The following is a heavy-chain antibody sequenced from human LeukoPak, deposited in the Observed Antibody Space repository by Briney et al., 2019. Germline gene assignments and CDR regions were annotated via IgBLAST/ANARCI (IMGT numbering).Heavy chain of an antibody. CDR3: AKDAGDKSNYYGLDV. D-gene: IGHD1-26*01. V-gene: IGHV1-46*02. CDR2: ISLSAGSI. CDR1: AYTFKNYY. J-gene: IGHJ6*02. Sequence: GASVKVSCKASAYTFKNYYMHWVRQAPGQELEWRGRISLSAGSISYAQKFRGSLTISRDTSTSTVYMEPSSLRSEDTAVCYCAKDAGDKSNYYGLDVWGQGTTVTVSS.